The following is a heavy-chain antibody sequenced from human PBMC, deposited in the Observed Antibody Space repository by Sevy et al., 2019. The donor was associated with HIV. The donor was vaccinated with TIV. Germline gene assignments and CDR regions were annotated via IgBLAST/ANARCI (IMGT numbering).Heavy chain of an antibody. CDR2: IYYSGST. J-gene: IGHJ4*02. Sequence: SETLSLTCTVSGGSISSSSYYWGWIRQPPGKGLEWIGSIYYSGSTYYNPSLKSRVTISVDTSKNQFSLKLSSVTAADTAVYYCASQIVVVPASYFDYWGQGTLVTVSS. V-gene: IGHV4-39*01. CDR1: GGSISSSSYY. D-gene: IGHD2-2*01. CDR3: ASQIVVVPASYFDY.